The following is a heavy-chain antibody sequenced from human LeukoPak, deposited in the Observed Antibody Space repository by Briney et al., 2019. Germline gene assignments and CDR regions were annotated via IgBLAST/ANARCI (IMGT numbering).Heavy chain of an antibody. CDR2: ISKSGDST. D-gene: IGHD6-19*01. J-gene: IGHJ3*02. CDR1: GFTFSSYA. Sequence: GGSLRLSCAASGFTFSSYAMSWVRQAPGKGLEWVSAISKSGDSTFYADSVKGRFTISRDNSQNTLYVQVNSLRAEDTAVYYCAKDQGYSSAWYSRDGFDMWGQGTMVTVSS. CDR3: AKDQGYSSAWYSRDGFDM. V-gene: IGHV3-23*01.